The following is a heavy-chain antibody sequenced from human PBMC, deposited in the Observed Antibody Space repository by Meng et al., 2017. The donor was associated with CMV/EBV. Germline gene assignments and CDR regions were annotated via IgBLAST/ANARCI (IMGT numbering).Heavy chain of an antibody. CDR3: ARDRRGSYSYYYGMDV. D-gene: IGHD1-26*01. CDR2: IIPLLGIA. Sequence: SVKVSCKASGDTFSSYTISWVRQAPGQGLEWMGRIIPLLGIANYAQKFQGRVTITADRSTSTAYMELSSLRSEDTAVYYCARDRRGSYSYYYGMDVWGQGTTVTVFS. J-gene: IGHJ6*02. CDR1: GDTFSSYT. V-gene: IGHV1-69*04.